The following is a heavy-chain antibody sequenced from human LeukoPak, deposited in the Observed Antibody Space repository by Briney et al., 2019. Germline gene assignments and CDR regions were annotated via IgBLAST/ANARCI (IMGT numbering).Heavy chain of an antibody. CDR3: TLRGDSNYYDY. Sequence: GESLQISCQASGYNFANYWIAWVRLMPGKGLEWMGTIYPGDSDTRYRPSFQGQVTISADKSITTAYLQWSTLKASDTAMYYCTLRGDSNYYDYWGQGTLVTVSS. CDR2: IYPGDSDT. D-gene: IGHD3-10*01. V-gene: IGHV5-51*01. J-gene: IGHJ4*02. CDR1: GYNFANYW.